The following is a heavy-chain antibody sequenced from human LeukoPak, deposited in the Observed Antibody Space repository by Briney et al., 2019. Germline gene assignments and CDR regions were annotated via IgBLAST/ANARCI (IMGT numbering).Heavy chain of an antibody. D-gene: IGHD1-26*01. CDR1: GGSFSGYY. Sequence: SETLSLTCAVYGGSFSGYYWSWIRKPPGKGLEWTGEIKHSGSTNSNPSLKSRVTISLDTSKNQFSPRLSSVTAADTAVYYCARGLVGSYTPPFYYWGQGTLVTVSS. CDR2: IKHSGST. CDR3: ARGLVGSYTPPFYY. V-gene: IGHV4-34*01. J-gene: IGHJ4*02.